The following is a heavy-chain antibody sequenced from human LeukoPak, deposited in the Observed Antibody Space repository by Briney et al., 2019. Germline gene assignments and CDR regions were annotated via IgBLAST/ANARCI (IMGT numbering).Heavy chain of an antibody. CDR2: IGSSGSTI. J-gene: IGHJ4*02. CDR1: GFTFSSYE. V-gene: IGHV3-48*03. D-gene: IGHD3-22*01. CDR3: AREYYYDSSGYYNPYFDY. Sequence: GGSLRLSCAASGFTFSSYEMNWVRQAPGKGLEWVSYIGSSGSTIYYADSVKGRFTISRDNAKNSLYLQMNSLRAEDTAVYYCAREYYYDSSGYYNPYFDYWGQGTLVTVSS.